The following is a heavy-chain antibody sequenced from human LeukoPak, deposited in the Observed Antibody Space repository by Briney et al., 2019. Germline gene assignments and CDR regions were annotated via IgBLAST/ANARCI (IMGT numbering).Heavy chain of an antibody. J-gene: IGHJ5*02. CDR1: GGSFSGYY. V-gene: IGHV4-34*01. CDR3: ARSVSSGYYRFDP. D-gene: IGHD3-22*01. Sequence: PSETLSLTCAVYGGSFSGYYWSWIRQPPGKGLEWIGEINHSGSTNYNPSLKSRVTISVDTSKNQFSLKLSSVTAADTAVYYCARSVSSGYYRFDPWGQGTLVTVSS. CDR2: INHSGST.